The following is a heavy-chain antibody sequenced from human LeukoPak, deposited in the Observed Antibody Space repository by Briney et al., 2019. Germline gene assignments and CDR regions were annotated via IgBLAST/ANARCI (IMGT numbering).Heavy chain of an antibody. CDR1: GFTFSSYS. CDR2: ISSGSSYI. V-gene: IGHV3-21*01. Sequence: KSGGSLRLSCAASGFTFSSYSMNWVRQAPGKGLEWVSSISSGSSYIYYADSVKGRFTISRDNAKNSLYMQMNNLRAEDTAVYYCARVQWTNIVVVPAAIDNWGQGTLVTVSS. CDR3: ARVQWTNIVVVPAAIDN. J-gene: IGHJ4*02. D-gene: IGHD2-2*01.